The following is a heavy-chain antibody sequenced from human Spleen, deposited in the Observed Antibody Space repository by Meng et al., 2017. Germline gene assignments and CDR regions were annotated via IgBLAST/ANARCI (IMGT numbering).Heavy chain of an antibody. CDR1: GYTFTSYY. J-gene: IGHJ4*02. CDR2: INPNSGGT. Sequence: ASVKVSCKASGYTFTSYYIHWVRQAPGQGLEWMGRINPNSGGTNYAQKFQGRVTMTRDTSISTAYMELSRLRSDDTAVYYCARNYDSSDHLGYWGQGTLVTVAS. CDR3: ARNYDSSDHLGY. V-gene: IGHV1-2*06. D-gene: IGHD3-22*01.